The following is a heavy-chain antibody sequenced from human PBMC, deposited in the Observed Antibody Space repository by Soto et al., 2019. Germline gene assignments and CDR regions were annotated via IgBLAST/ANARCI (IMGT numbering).Heavy chain of an antibody. J-gene: IGHJ3*02. CDR2: INTDGRAT. CDR1: GFSFRSHW. V-gene: IGHV3-74*01. Sequence: EVQLVESGGGLVQPGGSLRLSCGASGFSFRSHWMHWVRQAPGKGLMWVSKINTDGRATSYADSVKGRFTISRDNAKNTLYLQLNSLRVEDTAVYFCAREVHSNHDYYGFDTWGQGTLVTVSP. D-gene: IGHD4-4*01. CDR3: AREVHSNHDYYGFDT.